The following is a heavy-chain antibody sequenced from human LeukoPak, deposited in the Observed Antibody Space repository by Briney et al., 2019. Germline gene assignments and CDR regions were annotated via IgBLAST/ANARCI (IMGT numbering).Heavy chain of an antibody. CDR1: GYPLSSGFY. CDR2: IYHSGST. V-gene: IGHV4-38-2*01. J-gene: IGHJ4*02. D-gene: IGHD3-22*01. CDR3: ARADYDSSGWVDY. Sequence: SETLSLTCAVSGYPLSSGFYWAWIRQPPGKGLEWIGSIYHSGSTYYNPSLKSRVTISVDTSKNQFSLKLSSVTAADTAVYYCARADYDSSGWVDYWGQGTLVTVSS.